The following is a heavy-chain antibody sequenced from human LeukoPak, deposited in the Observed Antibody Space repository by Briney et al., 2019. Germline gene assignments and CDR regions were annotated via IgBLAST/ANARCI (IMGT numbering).Heavy chain of an antibody. CDR1: GGSISSYY. D-gene: IGHD4-17*01. V-gene: IGHV4-59*01. CDR2: IYYSGRT. CDR3: ARGDYGDYPSYYYYMDV. J-gene: IGHJ6*03. Sequence: PSETLSLTCTVSGGSISSYYWSWIRQPPGKGLEWIGYIYYSGRTNYNPSLKSRVTISVDTSKNQVSLKLSSVTAADTAVYYCARGDYGDYPSYYYYMDVWGKGTTVTVSS.